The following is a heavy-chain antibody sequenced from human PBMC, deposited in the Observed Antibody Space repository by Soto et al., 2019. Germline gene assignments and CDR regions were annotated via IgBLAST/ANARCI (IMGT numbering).Heavy chain of an antibody. CDR2: IHHTGKT. J-gene: IGHJ4*02. D-gene: IGHD1-1*01. CDR1: GDSVNSAY. CDR3: ARTDAYNPSFFDS. Sequence: QVQLQEMGPGLVKPSQTLTITCTVSGDSVNSAYWSWIRQLPGKGLEWMGNIHHTGKTFYNPSLKSRVAISIATSKPLFSLKMRSITAADTAVYYCARTDAYNPSFFDSWGQGTVVTVSS. V-gene: IGHV4-31*03.